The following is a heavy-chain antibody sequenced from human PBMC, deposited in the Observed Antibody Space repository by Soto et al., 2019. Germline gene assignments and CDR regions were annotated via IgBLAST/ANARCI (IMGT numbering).Heavy chain of an antibody. D-gene: IGHD7-27*01. J-gene: IGHJ4*02. CDR1: GFTFSSYS. CDR3: AIALHIANSPLPCEFDY. CDR2: ISSSSSTI. V-gene: IGHV3-48*01. Sequence: GGSLRLSCAASGFTFSSYSMNWVRQAPGKGLEWVSYISSSSSTIYYADSVKGRFTISRDNAKNSLYLQMNSLRAEDTAVYYCAIALHIANSPLPCEFDYWGQGTLVTVSS.